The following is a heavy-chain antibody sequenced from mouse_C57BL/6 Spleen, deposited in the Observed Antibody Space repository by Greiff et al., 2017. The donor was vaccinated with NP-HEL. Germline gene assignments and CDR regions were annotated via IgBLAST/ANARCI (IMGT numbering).Heavy chain of an antibody. Sequence: VQRVESGAELVKPGASVKLSCKASGYTFTSYWMHWVKQRPGQGLEWIGMIHPNSGSTNYNEKFKSKATLTVDKSSSTAYMQLSSLTSEDSAVYYCARWSSRAMDYWGQGTSVTVSS. CDR3: ARWSSRAMDY. J-gene: IGHJ4*01. V-gene: IGHV1-64*01. CDR1: GYTFTSYW. D-gene: IGHD1-1*01. CDR2: IHPNSGST.